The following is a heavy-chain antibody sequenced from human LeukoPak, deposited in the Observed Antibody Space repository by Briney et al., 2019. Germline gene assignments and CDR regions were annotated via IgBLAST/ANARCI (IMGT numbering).Heavy chain of an antibody. CDR1: GYTFTSYY. D-gene: IGHD3-3*01. CDR3: ARDPVTIFGVNYYMDV. V-gene: IGHV1-46*01. J-gene: IGHJ6*03. Sequence: ASVKVSCKASGYTFTSYYMHWVRQAPGQGLEWMGIINPSGGSTSYAQKFQGRVTMTRGTSTSTVYMELRSLRSEDTAVYYCARDPVTIFGVNYYMDVWGKGTTVTVSS. CDR2: INPSGGST.